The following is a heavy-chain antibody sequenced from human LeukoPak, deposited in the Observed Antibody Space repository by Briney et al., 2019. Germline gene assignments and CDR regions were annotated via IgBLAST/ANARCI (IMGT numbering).Heavy chain of an antibody. V-gene: IGHV3-7*03. CDR1: GFNFRDHW. Sequence: GGSLRLSCAVSGFNFRDHWMDWVRQAPGKGLQWVGHIKDDGSETYYLDSLKGRFSISRDNTNNALYLQMNSLRVEDTAVYYCVKNDGWFHLAQWGQGTLVTVSS. J-gene: IGHJ4*02. D-gene: IGHD6-19*01. CDR3: VKNDGWFHLAQ. CDR2: IKDDGSET.